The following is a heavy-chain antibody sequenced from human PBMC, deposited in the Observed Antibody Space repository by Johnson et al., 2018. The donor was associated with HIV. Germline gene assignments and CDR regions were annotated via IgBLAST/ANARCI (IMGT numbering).Heavy chain of an antibody. CDR1: GFSVSNNY. Sequence: QVQLVESGGGLVQPGGSLRLSCAASGFSVSNNYMSWVRQAPGKGLEWVTHISYDGANKYYSGSVRGRFTISRDNSRNTLNLQMDSLREDDTAVYYCAKDMTQFWGSFGWSETQGAFDIWGQGTMVTVSS. V-gene: IGHV3-30*18. CDR3: AKDMTQFWGSFGWSETQGAFDI. J-gene: IGHJ3*02. D-gene: IGHD3-16*01. CDR2: ISYDGANK.